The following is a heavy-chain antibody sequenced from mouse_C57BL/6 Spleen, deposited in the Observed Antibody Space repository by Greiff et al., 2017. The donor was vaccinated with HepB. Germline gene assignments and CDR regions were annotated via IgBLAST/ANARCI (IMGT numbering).Heavy chain of an antibody. D-gene: IGHD2-5*01. CDR1: GYSITSGYD. CDR2: ISYSGST. Sequence: EVKLVESGPGMVKPSQSLSLTCTVTGYSITSGYDWHWIRHFPGNKLEWMGYISYSGSTNYNPSLKSRISITHDTSKNHFFLKLNSVTTEDTATYYCARARYSNYGGYFDVWGTGTTVTVSS. J-gene: IGHJ1*03. V-gene: IGHV3-1*01. CDR3: ARARYSNYGGYFDV.